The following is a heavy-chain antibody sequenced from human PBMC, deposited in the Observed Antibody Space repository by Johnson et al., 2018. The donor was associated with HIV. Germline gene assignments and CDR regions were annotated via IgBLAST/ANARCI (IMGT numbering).Heavy chain of an antibody. V-gene: IGHV3-66*01. CDR2: IYSGGST. CDR3: ARDAGVDDAFDI. J-gene: IGHJ3*02. CDR1: GFTVSSNY. D-gene: IGHD3-3*01. Sequence: EQLVESGGGLVQPGGSLRLSCAASGFTVSSNYMSWVRQAPGKGLEWVSVIYSGGSTYYADSVKGRFSISRDNSKNTLYLQMNSLRAEDTAVYYCARDAGVDDAFDIWGQGTMVTVSS.